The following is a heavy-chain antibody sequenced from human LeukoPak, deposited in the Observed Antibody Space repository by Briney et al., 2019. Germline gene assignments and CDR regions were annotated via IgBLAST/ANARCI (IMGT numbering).Heavy chain of an antibody. J-gene: IGHJ3*02. V-gene: IGHV4-39*07. D-gene: IGHD1-26*01. Sequence: SETLSLTCTVSGGSISSSSYYWGWIRQPPGKGLEWIGSIYYSGSTYYNPSLKSRVTISVDTSKNQFSLKLSSVTAADTAVYYCARADSGSYLSDAFDIWGQGTMVTVSS. CDR1: GGSISSSSYY. CDR3: ARADSGSYLSDAFDI. CDR2: IYYSGST.